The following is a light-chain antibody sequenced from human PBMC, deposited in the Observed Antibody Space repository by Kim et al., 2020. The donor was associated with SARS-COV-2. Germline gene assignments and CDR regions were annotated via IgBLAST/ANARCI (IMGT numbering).Light chain of an antibody. CDR3: QQSYITPFT. Sequence: ASVGGRVTITCRTSQSISSHLNWYHQKPGSAPTLLIYAASTLQGGVPSRFSGSGSETDFTLTISSLQPEDFATYFCQQSYITPFTFGPGTKVDIK. J-gene: IGKJ3*01. CDR1: QSISSH. CDR2: AAS. V-gene: IGKV1-39*01.